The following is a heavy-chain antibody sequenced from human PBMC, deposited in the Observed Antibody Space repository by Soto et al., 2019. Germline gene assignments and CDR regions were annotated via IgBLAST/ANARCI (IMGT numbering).Heavy chain of an antibody. J-gene: IGHJ4*02. Sequence: AAVKVSCKASGYTFTGYYMHWVRQAPGQGLEWMGWINPNSGGTNYAQKFQGWVTMTRDTSISTAYMELSRLRSDDTVVYYCARSNIVATPEGWYFDYWGQGTLVTVSS. CDR2: INPNSGGT. V-gene: IGHV1-2*04. CDR1: GYTFTGYY. CDR3: ARSNIVATPEGWYFDY. D-gene: IGHD5-12*01.